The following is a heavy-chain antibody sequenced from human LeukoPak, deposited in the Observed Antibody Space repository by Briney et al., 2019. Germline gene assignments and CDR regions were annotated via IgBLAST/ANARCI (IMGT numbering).Heavy chain of an antibody. J-gene: IGHJ4*02. V-gene: IGHV4-34*01. CDR1: GGSFSGYY. Sequence: SETLSLTCAVYGGSFSGYYWSWIRQPPGRGLGWIGEINHSGSTNYNPSLKSRVTISVDTSKNQFSLKLSSVTAADTAVYYCARSVRQWEPYYFDYWGQGTLVTVSS. CDR2: INHSGST. CDR3: ARSVRQWEPYYFDY. D-gene: IGHD1-26*01.